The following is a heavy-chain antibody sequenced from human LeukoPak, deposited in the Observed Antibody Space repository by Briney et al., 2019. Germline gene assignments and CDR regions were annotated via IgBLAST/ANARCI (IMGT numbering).Heavy chain of an antibody. J-gene: IGHJ4*02. D-gene: IGHD3-9*01. CDR3: VIKQKPAYDILTGYYRAPSDFDY. CDR1: GFTFSSYS. V-gene: IGHV3-21*04. Sequence: PGGSLRLSCAASGFTFSSYSMNWFRQAPGKGLEWVSSISSSSSYIYYADSVKVRFTISRDNSKNTLYLQMNSLRAEDTAVYYCVIKQKPAYDILTGYYRAPSDFDYWGQGTLVTVSS. CDR2: ISSSSSYI.